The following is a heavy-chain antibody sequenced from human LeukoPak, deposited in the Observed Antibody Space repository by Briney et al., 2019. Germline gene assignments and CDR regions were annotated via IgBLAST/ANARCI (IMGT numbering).Heavy chain of an antibody. CDR1: GGSISSYY. Sequence: SETLSLTCTGSGGSISSYYWSWLRQPPGKGLEWIGYIYYSGSTNYNPSLKSRVTISVDTSKNQFSLKLSSVTAADTAVYYCARDLGLYYFDYWGQGTLVTVSS. J-gene: IGHJ4*02. V-gene: IGHV4-59*01. CDR3: ARDLGLYYFDY. CDR2: IYYSGST.